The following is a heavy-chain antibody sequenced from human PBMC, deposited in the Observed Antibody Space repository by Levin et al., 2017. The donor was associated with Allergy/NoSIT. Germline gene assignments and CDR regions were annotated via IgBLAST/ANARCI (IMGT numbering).Heavy chain of an antibody. V-gene: IGHV3-48*03. J-gene: IGHJ6*02. D-gene: IGHD3-3*01. Sequence: GGSLRLSCAASGFTFSSYEMNWVRQAPGKGLEWVSYISSSGSAIYYADSVKGRFTISRDNAKNSLYLPMNRLRAEDTAVYYCARGDTIFGGGMDVWGQGTTVTVSS. CDR2: ISSSGSAI. CDR3: ARGDTIFGGGMDV. CDR1: GFTFSSYE.